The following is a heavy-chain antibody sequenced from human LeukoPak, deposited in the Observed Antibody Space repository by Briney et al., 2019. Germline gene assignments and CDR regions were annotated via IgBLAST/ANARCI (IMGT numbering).Heavy chain of an antibody. CDR1: GDSISGYY. V-gene: IGHV4-34*01. Sequence: SETLSLTCTVSGDSISGYYWSWIRQPPGKGLEWIGEINHSGSTNYNPSLKSRVTISVDTSKNQFSLKLSSVTAADTAVYYCARLGGAVVPAAVYGMDVWGQGTTVTVSS. J-gene: IGHJ6*02. CDR2: INHSGST. D-gene: IGHD2-2*01. CDR3: ARLGGAVVPAAVYGMDV.